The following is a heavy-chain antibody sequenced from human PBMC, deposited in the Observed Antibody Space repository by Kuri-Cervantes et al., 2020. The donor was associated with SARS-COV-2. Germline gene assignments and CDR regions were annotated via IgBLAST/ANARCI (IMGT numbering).Heavy chain of an antibody. CDR3: AKDQDLVVVPPAMFGMDV. D-gene: IGHD2-2*01. Sequence: GGSLRLSCAASGFRFSSYGMHWVRQAPGKGLEWVAVISHDGNNKYYADSVKGRFTISRDNSKNTLYLRMNSLRAEDTAVYYCAKDQDLVVVPPAMFGMDVWGQGTTVTVSS. V-gene: IGHV3-30*18. CDR1: GFRFSSYG. J-gene: IGHJ6*02. CDR2: ISHDGNNK.